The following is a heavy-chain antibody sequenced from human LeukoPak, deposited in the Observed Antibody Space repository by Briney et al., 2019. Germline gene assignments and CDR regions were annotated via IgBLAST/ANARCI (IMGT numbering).Heavy chain of an antibody. Sequence: GGSLRLSCAASGFTFSSYGMHWVRQAPGKGLEWVAVILSDGSKEFYTDSVKGRFTISRDNSKNTLYLQMNSLRAEDTAVYYCATLGGGGNYWGQGTLVTVSS. D-gene: IGHD2-15*01. CDR2: ILSDGSKE. CDR1: GFTFSSYG. J-gene: IGHJ4*02. V-gene: IGHV3-30*19. CDR3: ATLGGGGNY.